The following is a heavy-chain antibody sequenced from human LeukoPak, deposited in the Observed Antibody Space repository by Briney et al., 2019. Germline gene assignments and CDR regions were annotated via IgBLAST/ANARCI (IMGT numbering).Heavy chain of an antibody. Sequence: PSETLSLTCAVYGGSFSGYYWSWIRQPPGKGLEWIGEINHSGSTNYNPSLKSRVTISVDTSKNQFSLKLSSVTAADAAVYYCARRSPKQLWRLYYYYMDVWGKGTTVTISS. V-gene: IGHV4-34*01. CDR3: ARRSPKQLWRLYYYYMDV. CDR2: INHSGST. D-gene: IGHD5-18*01. J-gene: IGHJ6*03. CDR1: GGSFSGYY.